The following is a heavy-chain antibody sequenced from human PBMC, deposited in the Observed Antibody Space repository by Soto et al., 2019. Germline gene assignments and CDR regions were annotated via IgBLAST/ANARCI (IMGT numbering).Heavy chain of an antibody. CDR2: IFYTGAT. D-gene: IGHD3-10*01. Sequence: QVQLQESGPGLVKPSQTLSLTCAVSGDSISSRSHYWNWIRRVPGKGLEFIDYIFYTGATYYNPSLRGRISMSVDTSKNQFSLTLRSVTAADTAIYYCAREGRHSGGMRESWFDPWGQGTQVTVSS. J-gene: IGHJ5*02. CDR1: GDSISSRSHY. CDR3: AREGRHSGGMRESWFDP. V-gene: IGHV4-31*11.